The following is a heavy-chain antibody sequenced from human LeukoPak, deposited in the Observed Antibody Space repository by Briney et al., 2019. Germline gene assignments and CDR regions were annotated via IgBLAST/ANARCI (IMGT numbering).Heavy chain of an antibody. Sequence: GASVKVSCKASGYTFTGYYMHWVRQAPGQGLEWMGWINPNSGGTNYAQKFQGRVTMTRDTSISIAYMELSRLRSDDTAVYDCATPDPHYYDSSGYFDGYYYYGMDVWGQGTTATVSS. J-gene: IGHJ6*02. D-gene: IGHD3-22*01. CDR1: GYTFTGYY. V-gene: IGHV1-2*02. CDR3: ATPDPHYYDSSGYFDGYYYYGMDV. CDR2: INPNSGGT.